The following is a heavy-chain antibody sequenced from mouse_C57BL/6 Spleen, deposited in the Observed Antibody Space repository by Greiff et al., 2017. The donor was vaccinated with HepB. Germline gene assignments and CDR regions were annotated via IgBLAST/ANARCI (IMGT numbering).Heavy chain of an antibody. J-gene: IGHJ3*01. Sequence: EVQVVESGGDLVKPGGSLKLSCAASGFTFSSYAMSWVRQTPDKRLEWVATISSGGSYTYYPDSVKGRFTISRDNAKNTLYLQMSSLKSEDTAMYYCARLRITTVVEEGFAYWGQGTLVTVSA. V-gene: IGHV5-6*01. CDR2: ISSGGSYT. CDR1: GFTFSSYA. CDR3: ARLRITTVVEEGFAY. D-gene: IGHD1-1*01.